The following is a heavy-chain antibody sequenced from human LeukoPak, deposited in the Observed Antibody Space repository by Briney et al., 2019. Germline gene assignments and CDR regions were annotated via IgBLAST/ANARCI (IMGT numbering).Heavy chain of an antibody. J-gene: IGHJ4*02. V-gene: IGHV3-23*01. CDR2: ISGSGEST. D-gene: IGHD3-10*01. CDR1: GFTFRNYA. CDR3: AKGFGTVAPLMVMLYFDY. Sequence: GGSLRLSCAASGFTFRNYAMNWVRQAPGKGLEWVSGISGSGESTYYADSVKGRFTISRDNSKNTLYLLMNSLRAEDTAVYYCAKGFGTVAPLMVMLYFDYWGQGTLVTASS.